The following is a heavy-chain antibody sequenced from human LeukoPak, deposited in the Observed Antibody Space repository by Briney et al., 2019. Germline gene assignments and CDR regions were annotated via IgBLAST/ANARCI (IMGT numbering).Heavy chain of an antibody. V-gene: IGHV1-69*13. Sequence: GASVKVSCKASGGTFSSYAISWVRQAPGQGLEWMGGIIPIFGTANYAQKFQGRVTITADESTSTAYMELSSLRSEDTAVYYCARVSYDYGGNPIWGQGTMVTVSS. CDR1: GGTFSSYA. CDR2: IIPIFGTA. D-gene: IGHD4-23*01. J-gene: IGHJ3*02. CDR3: ARVSYDYGGNPI.